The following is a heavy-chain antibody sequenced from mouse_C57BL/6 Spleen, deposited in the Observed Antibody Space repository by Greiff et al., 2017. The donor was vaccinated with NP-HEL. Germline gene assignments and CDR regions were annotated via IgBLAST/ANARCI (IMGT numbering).Heavy chain of an antibody. CDR3: ARGGGSLVYWYFDV. Sequence: QVQLQQSGAELVKPGASVKISCKASGYAFSSYWMNWVKQRPGKGLEWIGQIYPGDGDTNYNRKFKGKATLTAYKSSRTAYMQLSSLTSEDSAVYFCARGGGSLVYWYFDVWGTGTTVTVSS. V-gene: IGHV1-80*01. D-gene: IGHD1-1*01. J-gene: IGHJ1*03. CDR1: GYAFSSYW. CDR2: IYPGDGDT.